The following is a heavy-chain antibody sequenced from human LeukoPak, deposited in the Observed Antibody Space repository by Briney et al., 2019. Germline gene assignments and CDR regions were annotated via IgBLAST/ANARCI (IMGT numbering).Heavy chain of an antibody. V-gene: IGHV5-51*01. CDR1: GYIFANYW. CDR2: VYPDDSDT. D-gene: IGHD1-1*01. Sequence: GESLKISCQASGYIFANYWIAWVRQMPGKGLECMGIVYPDDSDTRYSPSFRGQVTISADKSINTAYLQWNSLKASDTAIYYCARRLGTGTPEFWGQGTLVTVSS. CDR3: ARRLGTGTPEF. J-gene: IGHJ4*02.